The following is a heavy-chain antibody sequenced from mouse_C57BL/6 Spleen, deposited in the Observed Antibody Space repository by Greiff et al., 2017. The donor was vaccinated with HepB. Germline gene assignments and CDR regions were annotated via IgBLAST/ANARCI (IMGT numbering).Heavy chain of an antibody. CDR1: GYTFTDYY. J-gene: IGHJ4*01. D-gene: IGHD2-5*01. CDR2: IYPGSGNT. CDR3: ASDYSNYPWGYAMDY. V-gene: IGHV1-76*01. Sequence: QVQLKESGAELVRPGASVKLSCKASGYTFTDYYINWVKQRPGQGLEWIARIYPGSGNTYYNEKFKGKATLTAEKSSSTAYMQLSSLTSEDSAVYFCASDYSNYPWGYAMDYWGQGTSVTVSS.